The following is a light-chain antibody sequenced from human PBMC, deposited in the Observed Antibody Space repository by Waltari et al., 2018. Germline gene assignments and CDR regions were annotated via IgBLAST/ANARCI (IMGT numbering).Light chain of an antibody. V-gene: IGKV3-20*01. J-gene: IGKJ1*01. CDR2: DVS. CDR1: QTVTSNF. CDR3: QQHGSSPRT. Sequence: EIVLTQSPVTLSLSPGERATLSCRASQTVTSNFLAWYQQKPGQAPRLLIYDVSNRVTGIPDRFSGSGSGTDFTLTITRLEPEDVAVYFCQQHGSSPRTFGQGTKVEIK.